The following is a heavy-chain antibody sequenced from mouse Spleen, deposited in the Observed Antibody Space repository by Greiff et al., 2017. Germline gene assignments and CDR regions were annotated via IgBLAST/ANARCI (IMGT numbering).Heavy chain of an antibody. D-gene: IGHD2-3*01. CDR2: INPSNGRT. CDR3: ARGGLLRPYYAMDY. V-gene: IGHV1S81*02. CDR1: GYTFTSYW. J-gene: IGHJ4*01. Sequence: QVQLQQPGAELVKPGASVKLSCKASGYTFTSYWMHWVKQRPGQGLEWIGEINPSNGRTNYNEKFKSKATLTVDKSSSTAYMQLSSLTSEDSAVYYCARGGLLRPYYAMDYWGQGTSVTVSS.